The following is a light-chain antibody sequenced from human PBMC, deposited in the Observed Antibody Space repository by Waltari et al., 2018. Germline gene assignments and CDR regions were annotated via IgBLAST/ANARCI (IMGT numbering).Light chain of an antibody. V-gene: IGKV1-5*03. CDR2: KAY. J-gene: IGKJ1*01. CDR3: QQYNGYWT. CDR1: QSISSW. Sequence: DIQMTQSPSTLSASVGDRVTITGRASQSISSWLAWYQQKPGTAPKLLIYKAYTLESGVPSRLSGSGSGTEFTLTINSLQPDDFATYYCQQYNGYWTFGQGTKVEIK.